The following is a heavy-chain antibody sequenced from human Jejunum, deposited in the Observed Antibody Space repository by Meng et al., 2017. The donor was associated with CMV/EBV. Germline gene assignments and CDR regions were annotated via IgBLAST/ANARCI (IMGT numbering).Heavy chain of an antibody. CDR1: GGPIGNRNFY. D-gene: IGHD1-26*01. Sequence: VSGGPIGNRNFYWGWIRQPPGKGLEWIGNIYYSVSTYYNPSLGSRVTISLDTSKNHFSLRLNSMTAADTAVYYCVREGGMGAVDLWGQGMVVTVSS. V-gene: IGHV4-39*07. CDR2: IYYSVST. J-gene: IGHJ5*02. CDR3: VREGGMGAVDL.